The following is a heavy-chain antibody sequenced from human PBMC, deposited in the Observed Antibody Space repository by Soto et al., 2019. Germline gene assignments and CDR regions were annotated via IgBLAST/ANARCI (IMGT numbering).Heavy chain of an antibody. Sequence: QVQLVQSGDEEKKPGASVKVSCKASGYTFTSYAMHWLRQAPGQGIEWMGWMNAGNGNTKYSQKFQGRVTITRDTSASTAYMELSSLRSEDTAVYYCARHGSGWDYWGQGTLVTVSS. D-gene: IGHD6-19*01. J-gene: IGHJ4*02. V-gene: IGHV1-3*05. CDR2: MNAGNGNT. CDR3: ARHGSGWDY. CDR1: GYTFTSYA.